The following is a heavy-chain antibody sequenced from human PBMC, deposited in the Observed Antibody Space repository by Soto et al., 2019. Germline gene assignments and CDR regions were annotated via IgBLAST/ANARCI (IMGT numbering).Heavy chain of an antibody. J-gene: IGHJ4*02. V-gene: IGHV1-69*02. CDR1: GGTFSSYT. CDR3: ARADGSGSYPFDY. Sequence: QVQLVQSGAEVKKPGSSVKVSCKASGGTFSSYTISWVRQAPGQGLEWMGRIIPILGIANYAQKFQGRVTITADKSTSTAYMELSSLRSEDTAVYYCARADGSGSYPFDYWGQGTLVTVSS. D-gene: IGHD3-10*01. CDR2: IIPILGIA.